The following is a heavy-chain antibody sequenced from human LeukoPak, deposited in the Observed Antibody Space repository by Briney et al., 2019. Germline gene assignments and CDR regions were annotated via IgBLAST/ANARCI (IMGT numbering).Heavy chain of an antibody. D-gene: IGHD3-22*01. V-gene: IGHV1-69*04. J-gene: IGHJ4*02. CDR1: GGTFSSYA. CDR2: IIPILGIA. CDR3: ASHKGYYDSSGYTFDY. Sequence: SVKVSCKASGGTFSSYAISWVRQAPGQGLEWMGRIIPILGIANYAQKFQGRVTITADKSTSTAYMELSSLRSEDTAVYYCASHKGYYDSSGYTFDYRGQGTLVTVSS.